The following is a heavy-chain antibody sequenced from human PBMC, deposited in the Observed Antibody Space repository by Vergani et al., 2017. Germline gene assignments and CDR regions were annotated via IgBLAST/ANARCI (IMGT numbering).Heavy chain of an antibody. V-gene: IGHV1-18*01. CDR2: IRPYTGHT. CDR1: SHTFQTYG. CDR3: ARVAPSNSEVTPTAFDV. D-gene: IGHD1-1*01. J-gene: IGHJ3*01. Sequence: QVQLVQSGAELKKPGASVSVSCKGSSHTFQTYGISWVRQAPGKGLEWMAWIRPYTGHTIYAQKFQDRVTMTADTSTNTASMELRSLRSDDTAVYFCARVAPSNSEVTPTAFDVWGQGTMVTVSS.